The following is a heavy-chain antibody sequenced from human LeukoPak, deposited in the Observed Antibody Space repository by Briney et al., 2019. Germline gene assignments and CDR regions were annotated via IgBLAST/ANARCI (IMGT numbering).Heavy chain of an antibody. V-gene: IGHV1-2*02. Sequence: ASVKVSCKASGGTFSSYYMHWVRQAPGQGLEWMGWINPNSGGTKYVQKFQGRVTMTRDTSTSTAYMELSRLRSDDTAVYYCASGSLASYFDHWGQGTLVTVSS. J-gene: IGHJ4*02. D-gene: IGHD3-16*01. CDR1: GGTFSSYY. CDR3: ASGSLASYFDH. CDR2: INPNSGGT.